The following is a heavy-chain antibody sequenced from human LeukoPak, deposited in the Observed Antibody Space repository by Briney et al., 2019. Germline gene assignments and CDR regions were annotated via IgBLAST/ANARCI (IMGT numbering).Heavy chain of an antibody. Sequence: SETLSLTCPVSGGSISSGSYYWSWIRQPAGKGLEWIGRIYTSGSTNYNPSLKSRVTISVDTSKNQFSLELSSVTAADTAVYYCARDLDYGDQGHLDVWGKGTTVTISS. CDR1: GGSISSGSYY. D-gene: IGHD4-17*01. CDR2: IYTSGST. V-gene: IGHV4-61*02. CDR3: ARDLDYGDQGHLDV. J-gene: IGHJ6*04.